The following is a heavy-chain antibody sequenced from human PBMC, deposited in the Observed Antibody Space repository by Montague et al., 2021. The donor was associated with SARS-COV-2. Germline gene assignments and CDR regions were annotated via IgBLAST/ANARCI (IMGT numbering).Heavy chain of an antibody. V-gene: IGHV4-34*01. D-gene: IGHD2-8*01. Sequence: SETLSLTCTVSGGSISSYYWSWIRQPPGKGLEWIGEINHSGSTNYNPSLKSRVTISVDTSKNQFSLKLSSVTAADTAVYYCARANGYYFDHWGQGTLVTVSS. CDR3: ARANGYYFDH. J-gene: IGHJ4*02. CDR1: GGSISSYY. CDR2: INHSGST.